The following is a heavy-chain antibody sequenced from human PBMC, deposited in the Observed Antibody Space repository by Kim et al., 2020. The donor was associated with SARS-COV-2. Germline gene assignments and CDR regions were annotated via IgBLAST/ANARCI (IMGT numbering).Heavy chain of an antibody. CDR1: GGSISSGGYY. V-gene: IGHV4-31*03. CDR2: IDYSGSP. D-gene: IGHD3-3*01. Sequence: SETLSLTCTVSGGSISSGGYYWNWIRQHPGKGLEWIGYIDYSGSPYYNPSLKSRVVISLDTSKNHFSLKLTSVTAAATAVYYCARGDSSFGSGFSGDWF. J-gene: IGHJ5*01. CDR3: ARGDSSFGSGFSGDWF.